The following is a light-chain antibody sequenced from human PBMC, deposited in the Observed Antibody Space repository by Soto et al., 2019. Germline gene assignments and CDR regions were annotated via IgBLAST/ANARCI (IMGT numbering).Light chain of an antibody. CDR3: QQYNTYSPVT. V-gene: IGKV1-5*01. CDR1: QSISEW. Sequence: DIQMTQSPSTLSASVGDRVTITCRASQSISEWLAWYQQKPGKAPKLLIYDASNLESGVPSRFSGSGSGTDFTLTISSLQPDDFGIYYCQQYNTYSPVTFGQGTKLEIQ. J-gene: IGKJ2*01. CDR2: DAS.